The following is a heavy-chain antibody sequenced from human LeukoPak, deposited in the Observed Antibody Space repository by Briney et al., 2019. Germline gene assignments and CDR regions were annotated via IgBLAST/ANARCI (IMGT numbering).Heavy chain of an antibody. Sequence: ASVKVSCKASGYTFTSYGISWVRQAPGQGLERMGWISAYNGNTNYAQKLQGRVTMTTDTSTSTAYMKLRSLRSDDTAVYYCARGYCSGGSCYSDNDYWGQGTLVTVSS. V-gene: IGHV1-18*01. CDR1: GYTFTSYG. J-gene: IGHJ4*02. CDR3: ARGYCSGGSCYSDNDY. D-gene: IGHD2-15*01. CDR2: ISAYNGNT.